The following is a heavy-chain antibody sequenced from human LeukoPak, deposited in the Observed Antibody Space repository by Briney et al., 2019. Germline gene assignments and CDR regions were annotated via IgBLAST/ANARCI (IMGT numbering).Heavy chain of an antibody. CDR1: GGSISHHH. D-gene: IGHD6-13*01. CDR2: IYTDGGTDYNPSLRT. Sequence: SETLSLTCTVSGGSISHHHWSWIRQPAGKALEWVGHIYTDGGTDYNPSLRTDYNPSLKSRVTMSVDTSKNQFSLKLTSVTAADTAVYYCAARSDSSSWYRLDPWGQGTLVTVSS. V-gene: IGHV4-4*07. J-gene: IGHJ5*02. CDR3: AARSDSSSWYRLDP.